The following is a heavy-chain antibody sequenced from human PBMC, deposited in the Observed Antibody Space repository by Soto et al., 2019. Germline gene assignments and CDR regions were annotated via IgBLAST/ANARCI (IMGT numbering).Heavy chain of an antibody. CDR2: IYYSGST. D-gene: IGHD2-21*01. CDR1: GGSISSGGYY. J-gene: IGHJ4*02. Sequence: SETLSLTCTVSGGSISSGGYYWSWIRQHPGKGLEWIGYIYYSGSTYYNPSLKSRVTISVDTSKNQFSLKLSSVTAADTAVYYCARVVRIGRPYYFDYWGEGTMVTVSS. CDR3: ARVVRIGRPYYFDY. V-gene: IGHV4-31*03.